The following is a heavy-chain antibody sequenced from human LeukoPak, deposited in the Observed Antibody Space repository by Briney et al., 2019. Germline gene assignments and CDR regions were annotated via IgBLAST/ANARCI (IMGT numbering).Heavy chain of an antibody. Sequence: GESLKISCKGSGYSFTSYWIGWARQMPGKGLEWMGIIYPGDSDTRYSLSLQGQVTISADKSISTAYLQWSSLKASDTATYYCARHKGGQLLIFDPWGQGTLVTVSS. CDR3: ARHKGGQLLIFDP. V-gene: IGHV5-51*01. CDR1: GYSFTSYW. CDR2: IYPGDSDT. J-gene: IGHJ5*02. D-gene: IGHD2-2*01.